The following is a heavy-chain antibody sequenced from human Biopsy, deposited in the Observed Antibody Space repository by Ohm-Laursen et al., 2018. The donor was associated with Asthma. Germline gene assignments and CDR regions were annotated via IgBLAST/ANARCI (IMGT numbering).Heavy chain of an antibody. J-gene: IGHJ4*02. CDR3: ARAQDYYDSRGYYRSFDY. D-gene: IGHD3-22*01. CDR1: YGSITSGGYD. Sequence: SDTLSLTCIVSYGSITSGGYDWTWVRQRPGGCREWIVVIGYWWCTYYNPSLKSRVSISIDTSKNQFSLKLSSVTAADTAVYYCARAQDYYDSRGYYRSFDYWGQGTLVTVSS. CDR2: IGYWWCT. V-gene: IGHV4-31*03.